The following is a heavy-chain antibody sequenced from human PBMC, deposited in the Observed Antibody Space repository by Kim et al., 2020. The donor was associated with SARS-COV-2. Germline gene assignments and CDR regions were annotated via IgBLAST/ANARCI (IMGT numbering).Heavy chain of an antibody. CDR3: TRDLDRGSHSSEVAGTTGVYYYGMDV. J-gene: IGHJ6*02. CDR2: IRSKAYGGTT. V-gene: IGHV3-49*04. Sequence: GGSLRLSCTASGFTFGDYAMSWVRQAPGKGLEWVGFIRSKAYGGTTQYAASVKGRFTISRDDSKSIAYLQMNSLKTEDTAVYYCTRDLDRGSHSSEVAGTTGVYYYGMDVWGQGTTVTVSS. CDR1: GFTFGDYA. D-gene: IGHD6-19*01.